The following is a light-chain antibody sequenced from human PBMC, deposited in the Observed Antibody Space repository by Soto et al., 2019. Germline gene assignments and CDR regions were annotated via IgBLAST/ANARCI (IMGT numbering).Light chain of an antibody. CDR2: GAS. J-gene: IGKJ4*01. CDR1: QSVSSN. CDR3: QQYINWPLT. Sequence: EIVMTQSPVTLSVSPGERATLSCRASQSVSSNLAWFQQKPGQAPNLLIYGASTRATGIPARFSGSGSGTEFTLTLSSLQSEDFAVYYCQQYINWPLTFGGGTKVDI. V-gene: IGKV3-15*01.